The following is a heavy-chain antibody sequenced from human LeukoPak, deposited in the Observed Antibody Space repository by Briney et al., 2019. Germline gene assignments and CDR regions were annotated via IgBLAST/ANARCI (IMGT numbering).Heavy chain of an antibody. J-gene: IGHJ3*02. Sequence: GGSLRLSCAASGSTFSSYGMSWFRQAPGKGLEWVSAISGSGGSTYYADSVKGRFTISRDNSKNTLYLQMNSLRAEDTAVYYCARDRCSSTRCYRSRPDAFDIWGQGTVVTVSS. CDR2: ISGSGGST. CDR1: GSTFSSYG. CDR3: ARDRCSSTRCYRSRPDAFDI. V-gene: IGHV3-23*01. D-gene: IGHD2-2*01.